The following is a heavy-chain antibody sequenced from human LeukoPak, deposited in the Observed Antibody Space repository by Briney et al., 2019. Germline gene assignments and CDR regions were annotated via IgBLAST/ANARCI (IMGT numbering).Heavy chain of an antibody. Sequence: SETLSLTCTVSGDSISSYYCSWIRQPPGKGLEWIGYIYYSGSTSYNPSLKSRITISVDTSKNQFSLKLSSVTAADTAVYYCARHQLQQWLVPHWYFDLWGRGTLVTVSS. CDR3: ARHQLQQWLVPHWYFDL. CDR2: IYYSGST. CDR1: GDSISSYY. V-gene: IGHV4-59*08. J-gene: IGHJ2*01. D-gene: IGHD6-19*01.